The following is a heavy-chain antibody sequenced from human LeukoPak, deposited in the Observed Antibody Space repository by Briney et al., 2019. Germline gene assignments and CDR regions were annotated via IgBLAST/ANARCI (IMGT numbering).Heavy chain of an antibody. V-gene: IGHV1-69*05. CDR3: ARGWELLIWFDP. Sequence: SVKVSCKASGGTFSSYAISWVRQAPGQGLEWMGRIIPIFGTANYAQKFQGRVTITTDESTSTAYMALSSLRSEDTAVYYCARGWELLIWFDPWGQGTLVTVSS. D-gene: IGHD1-26*01. J-gene: IGHJ5*02. CDR2: IIPIFGTA. CDR1: GGTFSSYA.